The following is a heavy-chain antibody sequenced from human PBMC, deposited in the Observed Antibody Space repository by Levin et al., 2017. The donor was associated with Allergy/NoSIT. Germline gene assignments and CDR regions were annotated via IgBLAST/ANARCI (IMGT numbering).Heavy chain of an antibody. CDR2: IGTADDT. Sequence: GESLKISCAASGFTFSSYDMHWVRQATGEGLEWVSGIGTADDTYYPGSVKGRFTISRENAKNSLYLQMNSLRAGDTAVYYCARGRHYSSSSGWFDPWGQGTLVTVSS. CDR3: ARGRHYSSSSGWFDP. CDR1: GFTFSSYD. V-gene: IGHV3-13*01. J-gene: IGHJ5*02. D-gene: IGHD6-6*01.